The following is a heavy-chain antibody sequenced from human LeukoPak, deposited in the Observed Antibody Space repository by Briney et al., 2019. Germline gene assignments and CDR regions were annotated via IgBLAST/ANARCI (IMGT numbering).Heavy chain of an antibody. CDR3: ARESAGYYYDSSGYYPFDY. CDR1: GYTFTGYY. D-gene: IGHD3-22*01. J-gene: IGHJ4*02. CDR2: IIPILGIA. V-gene: IGHV1-69*04. Sequence: GASVKVSRKASGYTFTGYYMHWVRQAPGQGLEWMGRIIPILGIANYAQKFQGRVTITADKSTSTAYMELSSLRSEDTAVYYCARESAGYYYDSSGYYPFDYWGQGTLVTVSS.